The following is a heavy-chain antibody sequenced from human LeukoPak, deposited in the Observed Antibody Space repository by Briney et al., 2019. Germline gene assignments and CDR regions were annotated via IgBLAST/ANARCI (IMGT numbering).Heavy chain of an antibody. CDR1: GFTFSDYY. CDR3: ARSDYYGSGSYYGDAFDI. V-gene: IGHV3-11*06. Sequence: PGGSLRLSCAASGFTFSDYYMSWIRQAPGKGLEWVSYISSSSSYTNYADSVKGRFTISRDNAKNSLYPQMNSLRAEDTAVYYCARSDYYGSGSYYGDAFDIWGQGTMVTVSS. J-gene: IGHJ3*02. CDR2: ISSSSSYT. D-gene: IGHD3-10*01.